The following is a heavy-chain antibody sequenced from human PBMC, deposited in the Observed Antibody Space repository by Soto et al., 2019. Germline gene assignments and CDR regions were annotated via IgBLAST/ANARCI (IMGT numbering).Heavy chain of an antibody. CDR1: GGSISSGGYY. V-gene: IGHV4-31*03. CDR2: IYYSGST. D-gene: IGHD2-2*01. Sequence: SETLSLTCTVSGGSISSGGYYWSWIRQHPGKGLEWIGYIYYSGSTYYNPSLKSRVTISVDTSKNQFSLKLSSVTAADTAVYYCARDSDIVVVPAASKSPHYYYMDVWGKGTTVTVSS. J-gene: IGHJ6*03. CDR3: ARDSDIVVVPAASKSPHYYYMDV.